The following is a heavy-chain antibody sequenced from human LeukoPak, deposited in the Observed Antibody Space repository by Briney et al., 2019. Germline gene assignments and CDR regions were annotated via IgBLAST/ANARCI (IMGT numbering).Heavy chain of an antibody. CDR2: INPNSGGT. CDR1: GYTFTGYY. D-gene: IGHD5-18*01. J-gene: IGHJ4*02. Sequence: ASVKVSCKASGYTFTGYYMHWVRQAPGQGLEWMGRINPNSGGTNYAQKFQGRVTMTEDTSTDTAYMELSSLRSEDTAVYYCATNYDRRGSELYSYGSEYFDYWGQGTLVTVSS. V-gene: IGHV1-2*06. CDR3: ATNYDRRGSELYSYGSEYFDY.